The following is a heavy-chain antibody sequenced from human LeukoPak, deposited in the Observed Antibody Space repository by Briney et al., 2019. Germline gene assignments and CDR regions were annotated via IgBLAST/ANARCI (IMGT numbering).Heavy chain of an antibody. D-gene: IGHD3-10*01. CDR1: GYTFTGYY. V-gene: IGHV1-2*02. Sequence: ASVKVSCKASGYTFTGYYMHWVRQAPGQGLEWMGWINPNSGGTSYAQKFQGRVTMTRDTSISTAYMELSRLRSDDTAVYYCARDRITMVRGVTSSYWGQGTLVTVSS. CDR3: ARDRITMVRGVTSSY. CDR2: INPNSGGT. J-gene: IGHJ4*02.